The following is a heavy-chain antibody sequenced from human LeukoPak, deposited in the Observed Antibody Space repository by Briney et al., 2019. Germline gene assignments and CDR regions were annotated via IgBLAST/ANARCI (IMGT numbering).Heavy chain of an antibody. J-gene: IGHJ4*02. CDR3: ARTGGVATPFDY. D-gene: IGHD3-3*01. CDR1: EYTFTSYY. CDR2: INPSGGST. V-gene: IGHV1-46*01. Sequence: ASVKVSCKASEYTFTSYYMHWVRQAPGQGLEWMGIINPSGGSTSYAQKFQGRVTMTRDTSTSTVYMELSSLRSEDTAVYYCARTGGVATPFDYWGQGTLVTVSS.